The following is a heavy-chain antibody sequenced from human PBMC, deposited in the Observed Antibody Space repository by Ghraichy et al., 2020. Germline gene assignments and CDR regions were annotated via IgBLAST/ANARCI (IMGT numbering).Heavy chain of an antibody. J-gene: IGHJ4*02. Sequence: ASVKVSCKASGYTFTGYYMHWVRQAPGQGLEWMGWINPNSGGTNYAQKFQGWVTMTRDTSISTAYMELSRLRSDDTAVYYCARGGGTTYYDFWSGYHDSDYFDYWGQGTLVTVSS. CDR1: GYTFTGYY. CDR2: INPNSGGT. V-gene: IGHV1-2*04. CDR3: ARGGGTTYYDFWSGYHDSDYFDY. D-gene: IGHD3-3*01.